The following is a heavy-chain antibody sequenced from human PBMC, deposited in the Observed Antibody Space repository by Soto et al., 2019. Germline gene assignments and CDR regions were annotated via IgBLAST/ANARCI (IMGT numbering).Heavy chain of an antibody. V-gene: IGHV1-69*01. Sequence: QVQLVQSGAEVKKPGSSVKVSCKASGGTFSNYAISWARQAPGQGLEWMGGIIPFLGTPNYAQRFQGRVTITAEEATSPAYMELSSLRSEDTAVYYCARGPYGSGTAPLYGMDVWGQGTTVTVSS. CDR1: GGTFSNYA. CDR2: IIPFLGTP. D-gene: IGHD3-10*01. J-gene: IGHJ6*02. CDR3: ARGPYGSGTAPLYGMDV.